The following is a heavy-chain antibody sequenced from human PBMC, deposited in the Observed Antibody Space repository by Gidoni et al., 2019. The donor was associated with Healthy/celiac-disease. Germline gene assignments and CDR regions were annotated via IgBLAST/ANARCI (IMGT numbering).Heavy chain of an antibody. CDR2: IYYSGST. V-gene: IGHV4-59*01. Sequence: QVQLQESGPGLVKPSETLSLTCTVSGGSISSYYWSWIRQPPGKGLEWIGYIYYSGSTNYNPSLKSRVTIAVDTSKNQFSLKLSSVTAADTAVYYCAREVTIFGVPSGLFDPWGQGTLVTVSS. CDR3: AREVTIFGVPSGLFDP. CDR1: GGSISSYY. D-gene: IGHD3-3*01. J-gene: IGHJ5*02.